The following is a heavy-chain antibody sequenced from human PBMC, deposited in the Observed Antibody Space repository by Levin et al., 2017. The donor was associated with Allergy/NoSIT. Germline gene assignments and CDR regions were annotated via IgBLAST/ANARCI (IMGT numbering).Heavy chain of an antibody. CDR1: GGSFSGYY. CDR3: ARSRRIRWEGGFYFDY. CDR2: INHSGST. Sequence: SQTLSLTCAVYGGSFSGYYWSWIRQPPGKGLEWIGEINHSGSTNYNPSLKSRVTISVDTSKNQFSLKLSSVTAADTAVYYCARSRRIRWEGGFYFDYWGQGTLVTVSS. V-gene: IGHV4-34*01. J-gene: IGHJ4*02. D-gene: IGHD3-16*01.